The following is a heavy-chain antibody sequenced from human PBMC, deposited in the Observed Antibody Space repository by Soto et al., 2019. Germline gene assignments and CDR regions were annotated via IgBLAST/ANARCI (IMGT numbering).Heavy chain of an antibody. CDR2: INVYNGNT. J-gene: IGHJ5*02. D-gene: IGHD3-10*01. CDR1: GYTFTNYG. CDR3: ARGVSSGSKDKAYTWFDP. Sequence: ASVKVSCKASGYTFTNYGISWVRQAPGQGLEWMGWINVYNGNTKYAQKVQGRVTMTTDTSTSTAYMELRSLRSDDTAVYYCARGVSSGSKDKAYTWFDPWGQGTLVTVSS. V-gene: IGHV1-18*01.